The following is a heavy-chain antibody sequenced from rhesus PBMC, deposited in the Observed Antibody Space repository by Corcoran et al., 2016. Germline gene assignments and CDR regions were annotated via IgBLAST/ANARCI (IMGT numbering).Heavy chain of an antibody. CDR3: ARAYSNYLLYGLDS. Sequence: QVQLQESGPGVVKPSETLSLTCAVSGYSISSGYDWSWIRQPPGKGLGWIGYIYGSNGSTTYNPSLKHRVTISKGTSKNRFSLKLSSVTAADTAVYYCARAYSNYLLYGLDSWGQGVVVTVSS. D-gene: IGHD4-23*01. J-gene: IGHJ6*01. V-gene: IGHV4-76*01. CDR1: GYSISSGYD. CDR2: IYGSNGST.